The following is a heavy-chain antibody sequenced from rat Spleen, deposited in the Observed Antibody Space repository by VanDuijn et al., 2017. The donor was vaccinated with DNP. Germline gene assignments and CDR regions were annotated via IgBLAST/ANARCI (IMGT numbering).Heavy chain of an antibody. CDR3: ATEDYGYPFAY. CDR1: GFTFSNYD. D-gene: IGHD1-6*01. Sequence: EVQLVESGGGLVQPGTSLKLSCAASGFTFSNYDMAWVRQAPTKGLEWVATIIYDGSGTYHRDSVKGRFTISRDNAKSTLYLQMDSLRSEDTATYYCATEDYGYPFAYWGQGVMVTVSS. V-gene: IGHV5S10*01. J-gene: IGHJ2*01. CDR2: IIYDGSGT.